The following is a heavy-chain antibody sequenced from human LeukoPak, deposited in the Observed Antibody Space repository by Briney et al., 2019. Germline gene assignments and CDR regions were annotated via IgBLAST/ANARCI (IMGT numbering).Heavy chain of an antibody. D-gene: IGHD2-2*01. CDR1: GFTFSSYG. CDR3: AKAAAGHCSSTSCYLASFDY. CDR2: IWYDGSNK. V-gene: IGHV3-33*06. J-gene: IGHJ4*02. Sequence: PGGSLRLSCAASGFTFSSYGMHWVRQAPGKGLEWVAVIWYDGSNKYYADSVKGRFTISRDNSKNTLYLQMNSLRAEDTAVYYCAKAAAGHCSSTSCYLASFDYWGQGTLVTVSS.